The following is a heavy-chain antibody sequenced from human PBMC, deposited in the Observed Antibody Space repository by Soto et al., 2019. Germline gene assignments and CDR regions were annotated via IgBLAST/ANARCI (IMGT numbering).Heavy chain of an antibody. J-gene: IGHJ4*02. CDR1: GFTFSSYC. V-gene: IGHV3-33*01. D-gene: IGHD6-19*01. Sequence: QVQLVESGGGVVQPGNSLRLSCAASGFTFSSYCMHWVRQAPGKGLEWVAVIWYDGSNKYYADYVKGRFTISRDNSKNTLYLQMNSLRAEDTAVYYCARDQQWLVRFYFDFWGQGTLVTVSS. CDR2: IWYDGSNK. CDR3: ARDQQWLVRFYFDF.